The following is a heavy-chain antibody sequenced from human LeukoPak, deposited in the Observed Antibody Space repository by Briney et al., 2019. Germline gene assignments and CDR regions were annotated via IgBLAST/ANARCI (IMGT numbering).Heavy chain of an antibody. Sequence: ASVKVSCKASGGTFSSYAISWVRQAPGQGLEWMGWISAYNGNTNYAQKLQGRVTMTTDTSTSTAYMELRSLRSDDTAVYYCANLAAAGTAVYWFDPWGQGTLVTVSS. CDR3: ANLAAAGTAVYWFDP. CDR2: ISAYNGNT. D-gene: IGHD6-13*01. J-gene: IGHJ5*02. V-gene: IGHV1-18*01. CDR1: GGTFSSYA.